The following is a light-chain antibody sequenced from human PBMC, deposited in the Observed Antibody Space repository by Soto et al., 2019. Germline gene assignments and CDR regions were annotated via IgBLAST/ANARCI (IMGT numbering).Light chain of an antibody. J-gene: IGKJ5*01. V-gene: IGKV3-20*01. Sequence: EIVLTQSPGTLSLSPGERATLSCRASQSVSSSYLAWYQQKPRQAPRLLIYGASSRATGIPDRFSGSGSGTDFTLTISTLEPEDFAVYYCQQYGSSPLITFGQGTRLEIK. CDR1: QSVSSSY. CDR2: GAS. CDR3: QQYGSSPLIT.